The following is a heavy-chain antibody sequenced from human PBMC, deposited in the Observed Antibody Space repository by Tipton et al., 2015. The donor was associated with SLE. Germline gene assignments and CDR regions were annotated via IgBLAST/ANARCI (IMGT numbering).Heavy chain of an antibody. J-gene: IGHJ4*02. D-gene: IGHD4-17*01. CDR3: ARAQHGDYADY. V-gene: IGHV4-30-2*01. Sequence: RSLRLSCAVSGGSISSGGYSWSWIRQPPGKGLEWIGYIYHSGSTYYNPSLKSRVTVSVDTSKNQFSLKLTSVTAADTAVYYCARAQHGDYADYWGQGTLVTVSS. CDR2: IYHSGST. CDR1: GGSISSGGYS.